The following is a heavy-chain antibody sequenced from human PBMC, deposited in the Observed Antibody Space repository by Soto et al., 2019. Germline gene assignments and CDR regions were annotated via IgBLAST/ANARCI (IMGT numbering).Heavy chain of an antibody. CDR3: ARSLPVAGGSWFDP. CDR1: GGSISSYY. V-gene: IGHV4-59*01. Sequence: SETLSLTCNVSGGSISSYYWSWIRQPPGKGLEWIGYIYYSGSTNYDPSLKSRVTISVDTSKNQFSLKLSSVTAADPAVYYCARSLPVAGGSWFDPCGQGTLVTVS. J-gene: IGHJ5*02. D-gene: IGHD6-19*01. CDR2: IYYSGST.